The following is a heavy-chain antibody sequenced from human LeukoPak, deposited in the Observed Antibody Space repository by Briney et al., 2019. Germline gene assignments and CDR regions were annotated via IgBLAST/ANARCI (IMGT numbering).Heavy chain of an antibody. CDR2: IYYRGNT. CDR3: ARWHCTSTTCYYLDY. D-gene: IGHD2-2*01. Sequence: SETPSLTCTVSGGSISSYYWGWIRQPPGRGLEYIGHIYYRGNTDYNPSLKSRVTISVDTSKNQFSLKLNSVTAADTAVYYCARWHCTSTTCYYLDYWGQGTLVTVSS. V-gene: IGHV4-59*01. CDR1: GGSISSYY. J-gene: IGHJ4*02.